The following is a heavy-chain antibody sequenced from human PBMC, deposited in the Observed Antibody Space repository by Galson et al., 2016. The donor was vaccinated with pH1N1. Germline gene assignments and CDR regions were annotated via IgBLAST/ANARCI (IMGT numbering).Heavy chain of an antibody. CDR1: GGTFSKYG. Sequence: SVKVSCKASGGTFSKYGISWERQAPGQGLEWLGGIIRMFGTPNYAQKLQGRVTITADRFTSTVSMELSGLTSDDTAVYYCATETGSSGMDVWDQGTTVTVSS. CDR3: ATETGSSGMDV. V-gene: IGHV1-69*06. J-gene: IGHJ6*02. CDR2: IIRMFGTP. D-gene: IGHD3-10*01.